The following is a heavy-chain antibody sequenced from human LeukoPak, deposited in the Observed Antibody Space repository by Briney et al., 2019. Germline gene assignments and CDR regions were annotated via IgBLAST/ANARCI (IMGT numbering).Heavy chain of an antibody. CDR1: GFTFSSYW. J-gene: IGHJ4*02. CDR2: ISYDGSNK. Sequence: PGGSLRLSCAASGFTFSSYWMSWVRQAPGKGREGGSVISYDGSNKYYADSVKGRFTISRDNSKNTLYLQMNSLRAEDTAVYYCARDNGGSYYEWMDYWGQGTLVTVSS. D-gene: IGHD1-26*01. V-gene: IGHV3-30*03. CDR3: ARDNGGSYYEWMDY.